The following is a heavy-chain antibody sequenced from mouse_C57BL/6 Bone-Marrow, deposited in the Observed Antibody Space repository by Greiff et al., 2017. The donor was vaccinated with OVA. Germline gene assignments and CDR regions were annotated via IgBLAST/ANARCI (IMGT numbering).Heavy chain of an antibody. J-gene: IGHJ4*01. V-gene: IGHV14-3*01. Sequence: VQLKESVAELVRPGASVKLSCTASGFTITNTYMHWVKQRPEQGLEWIGRIDPANGNTKYAPKFQGKATLTVDTSSITAYMPLSSLTSEDTAIYYCARPPYDNSHNAMDYGGQGTAVTVTS. D-gene: IGHD1-1*01. CDR2: IDPANGNT. CDR1: GFTITNTY. CDR3: ARPPYDNSHNAMDY.